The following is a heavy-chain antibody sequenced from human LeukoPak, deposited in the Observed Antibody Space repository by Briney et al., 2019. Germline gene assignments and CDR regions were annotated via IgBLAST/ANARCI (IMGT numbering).Heavy chain of an antibody. CDR1: GGSISSYY. V-gene: IGHV4-59*08. Sequence: SETLSLTCTVSGGSISSYYWSWIRQPPGKGLEWIGYIYYSGSTNYNPSLKRRVTISVDTSKNQFSLKLSSVTAADTAVYYCARFLMVRGVSIWGQGTLVTVYS. CDR3: ARFLMVRGVSI. D-gene: IGHD3-10*01. CDR2: IYYSGST. J-gene: IGHJ4*02.